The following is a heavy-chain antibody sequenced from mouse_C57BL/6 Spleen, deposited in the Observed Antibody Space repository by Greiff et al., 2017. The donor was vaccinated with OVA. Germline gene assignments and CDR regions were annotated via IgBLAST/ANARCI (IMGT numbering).Heavy chain of an antibody. CDR2: IHPNSGST. V-gene: IGHV1-64*01. Sequence: VQLQHPGAELVKPGASVKLSCKASGYTFTSYWMHWVKQRPGQGLEWIGMIHPNSGSTNYNEKFKSKATLTVDKSSSTAYMQLSSLTSEDSAVYYCARSNPNWYFDVWGTGTTVTVSS. CDR1: GYTFTSYW. J-gene: IGHJ1*03. CDR3: ARSNPNWYFDV.